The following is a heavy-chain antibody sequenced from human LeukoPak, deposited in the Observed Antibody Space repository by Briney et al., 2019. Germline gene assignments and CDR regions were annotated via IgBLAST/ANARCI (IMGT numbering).Heavy chain of an antibody. D-gene: IGHD3-3*01. CDR3: PRDPFFGGPVFLDY. CDR2: TSADESIK. V-gene: IGHV3-30*03. J-gene: IGHJ4*02. Sequence: GGSLRLSCTVSGFPFTDYVIHWVRQAPGKGLEWVAVTSADESIKSYSDSVRGRFTISRDNFKNILYLQMDSLGLGDTAVYFCPRDPFFGGPVFLDYWGRGTLVTVSS. CDR1: GFPFTDYV.